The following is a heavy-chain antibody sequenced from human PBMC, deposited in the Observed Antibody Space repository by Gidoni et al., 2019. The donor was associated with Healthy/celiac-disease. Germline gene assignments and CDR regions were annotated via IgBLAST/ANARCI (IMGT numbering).Heavy chain of an antibody. CDR2: ISYDGSNK. CDR3: AKGVLLWFGEGGYFDY. CDR1: GFTFRSYG. D-gene: IGHD3-10*01. Sequence: QVQLVESGGGVVQPGRSLRLSCSASGFTFRSYGMHWVRQAPGKGLEWVAVISYDGSNKYYAESVKGRFTIYRDNSKNTLYLKMNSLRAEDTAVYDCAKGVLLWFGEGGYFDYWGQGTLVTVSS. J-gene: IGHJ4*02. V-gene: IGHV3-30*18.